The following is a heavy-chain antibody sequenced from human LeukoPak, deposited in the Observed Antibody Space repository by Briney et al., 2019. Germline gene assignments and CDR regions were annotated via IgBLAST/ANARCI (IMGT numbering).Heavy chain of an antibody. D-gene: IGHD2-15*01. CDR3: ARVPPEYCSGGSCYSGRNWIDP. V-gene: IGHV1-2*02. CDR2: INPNSGGT. CDR1: GHTFTGYY. Sequence: ASVKVSCKASGHTFTGYYIHWVRQAPGQGLEWMGWINPNSGGTNYAQKFQGRVTMTRDTSISTAYMTLNRLRSDDTAVYYCARVPPEYCSGGSCYSGRNWIDPWGQGTLVTVSS. J-gene: IGHJ5*02.